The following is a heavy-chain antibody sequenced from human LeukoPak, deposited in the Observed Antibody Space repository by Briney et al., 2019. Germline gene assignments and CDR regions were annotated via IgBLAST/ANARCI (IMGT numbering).Heavy chain of an antibody. V-gene: IGHV3-53*01. D-gene: IGHD1-1*01. CDR2: FYSSGST. CDR3: ARLEKKSYYYMDV. J-gene: IGHJ6*03. CDR1: GFTVSSNY. Sequence: GGSLRLSCAVSGFTVSSNYMGWVRQAPGRGLEWVSVFYSSGSTYYADSVKGRFTISRDNSENTLFLQMNTLRAEDTAVYYCARLEKKSYYYMDVWGKGTTVTVSS.